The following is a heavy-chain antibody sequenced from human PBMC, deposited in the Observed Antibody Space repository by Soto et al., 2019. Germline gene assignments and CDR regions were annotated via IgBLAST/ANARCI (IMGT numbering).Heavy chain of an antibody. J-gene: IGHJ5*02. CDR3: AREPISTPRGVTQVDP. V-gene: IGHV4-31*03. D-gene: IGHD3-10*01. Sequence: QVRLQESGPGLVSPSQTLSLTCNVSGAPISSGGFYWSWIRQHPGKGPEWIGYIYNSGTTFYNPSLGSRFTMSLDAAKNHFSLELRSVTVADTAVYYCAREPISTPRGVTQVDPWGQGTQVNVSS. CDR2: IYNSGTT. CDR1: GAPISSGGFY.